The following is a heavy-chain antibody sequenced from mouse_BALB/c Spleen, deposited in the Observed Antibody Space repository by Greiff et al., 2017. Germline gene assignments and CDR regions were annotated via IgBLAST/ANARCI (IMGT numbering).Heavy chain of an antibody. Sequence: EVMLVESGGGLVKPGGSLKLSCAASGFTFSDYYMYWVRQTPEKRLEWVATISDGGSYTYYPDSVKGRFTISRDNAKNNLYLQMSSLKSEDTAMYYCARDQIYYGNYVFAYWGQGTLVTVSA. CDR3: ARDQIYYGNYVFAY. CDR1: GFTFSDYY. D-gene: IGHD2-1*01. J-gene: IGHJ3*01. V-gene: IGHV5-4*02. CDR2: ISDGGSYT.